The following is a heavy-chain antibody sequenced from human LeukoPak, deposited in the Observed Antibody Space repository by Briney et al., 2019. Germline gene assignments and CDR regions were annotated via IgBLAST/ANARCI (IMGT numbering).Heavy chain of an antibody. CDR1: GFTFSSYG. Sequence: GGSLRLSCAASGFTFSSYGMHWVRQAPGKGLEWVAVIWYDGSNKYYADSVKGRFTISRDNSKNTLYLQMNSLRAEDTAVYYCARDAGQQRARYYFDYWGQGTLVTVSS. CDR2: IWYDGSNK. V-gene: IGHV3-33*01. CDR3: ARDAGQQRARYYFDY. J-gene: IGHJ4*02. D-gene: IGHD2-2*01.